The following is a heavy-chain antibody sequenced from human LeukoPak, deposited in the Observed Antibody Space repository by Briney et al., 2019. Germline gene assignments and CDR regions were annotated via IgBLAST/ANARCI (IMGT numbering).Heavy chain of an antibody. J-gene: IGHJ4*02. D-gene: IGHD5-12*01. CDR2: VYHSGVT. CDR1: GGSINTGGYS. Sequence: PSETLSLTCAVSGGSINTGGYSWSWIRQPPGKGLEWIAYVYHSGVTYYNPSLKSRVTISVDTSKNQFSLKLSSVTAADTAVYYCARREPGEVDIVATIPDCFDYWGQGTLVTVSS. V-gene: IGHV4-30-2*01. CDR3: ARREPGEVDIVATIPDCFDY.